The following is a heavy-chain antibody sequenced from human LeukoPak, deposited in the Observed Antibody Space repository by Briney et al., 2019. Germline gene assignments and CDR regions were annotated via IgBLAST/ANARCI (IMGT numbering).Heavy chain of an antibody. J-gene: IGHJ5*02. CDR2: ISSSGSTI. CDR1: GFTVSSNY. Sequence: PGGPLRLSCAASGFTVSSNYMSWVRQAPGKGLEWVSYISSSGSTIYYADSVKGRFTISRDNAKNSLYLQMNSLRAEDTAVYYCARTKIAVADRWGQGTLVTVSS. V-gene: IGHV3-11*04. CDR3: ARTKIAVADR. D-gene: IGHD6-19*01.